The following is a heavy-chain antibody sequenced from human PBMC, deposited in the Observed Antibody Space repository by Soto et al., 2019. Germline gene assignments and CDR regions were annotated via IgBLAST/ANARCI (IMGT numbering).Heavy chain of an antibody. J-gene: IGHJ4*02. V-gene: IGHV4-30-4*01. CDR1: GGSISSGDYY. CDR3: ARLQQDYDFDY. D-gene: IGHD3-16*01. CDR2: IYYSGST. Sequence: SETMSLTCTVSGGSISSGDYYWSWIRQPPGKGLEWIGYIYYSGSTYYNPSLKSRVTISVDTSKNQFSLKLSSVTAADTAVYYCARLQQDYDFDYWGQGTLVTVSS.